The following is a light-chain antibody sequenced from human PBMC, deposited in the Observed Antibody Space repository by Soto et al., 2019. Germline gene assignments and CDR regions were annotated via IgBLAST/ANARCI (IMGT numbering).Light chain of an antibody. CDR1: SSDVGNYNL. Sequence: QSALSQPASVSGSRGQSITISCTGTSSDVGNYNLVSWYQQYPGKAPKLMIFEDTKRPSGVSHRFSGSKSGNTASLTIAGLQPEDAADYYCCSYAGSSTMTFGGGTQRTVL. J-gene: IGLJ7*01. CDR3: CSYAGSSTMT. CDR2: EDT. V-gene: IGLV2-23*01.